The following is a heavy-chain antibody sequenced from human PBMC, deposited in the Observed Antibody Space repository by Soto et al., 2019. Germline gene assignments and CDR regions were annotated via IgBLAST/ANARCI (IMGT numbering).Heavy chain of an antibody. J-gene: IGHJ4*02. CDR1: GGSINSDNW. V-gene: IGHV4-4*02. CDR2: IYYSGNT. D-gene: IGHD6-19*01. Sequence: QVQLQESGPGLLKPSGTLSLTCAVSGGSINSDNWWSWVRQSPGKGLEWIAEIYYSGNTNTNPSLEGRVTISMDKSKTQFSLNLGSVTAADTAVYYCVRALRGGYNNGWPPGYWGQGILVTVSS. CDR3: VRALRGGYNNGWPPGY.